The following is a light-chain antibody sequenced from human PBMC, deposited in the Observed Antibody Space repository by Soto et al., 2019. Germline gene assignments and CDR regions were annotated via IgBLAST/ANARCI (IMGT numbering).Light chain of an antibody. J-gene: IGKJ1*01. Sequence: EIVMTQSPATLSVSPGEGATLSCRASQSVSSKLAWYQQKPGQAPRLLIYGASTRATGIPARFSGSWSGTALTIIISSLQSEDAEVYDGQQYNSWLWTFGQGTKVDIK. CDR2: GAS. CDR1: QSVSSK. V-gene: IGKV3-15*01. CDR3: QQYNSWLWT.